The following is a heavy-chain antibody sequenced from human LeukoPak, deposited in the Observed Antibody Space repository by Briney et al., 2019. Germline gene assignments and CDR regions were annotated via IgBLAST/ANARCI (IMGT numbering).Heavy chain of an antibody. Sequence: PGGSLRLSCAASGFTFSTSGMHWVRQAPGKGLEWVTFIRYDGRNKYYVDSVEGRFTVSRDNSKNTLYLQMHSLRAEDTAVYYCAKEGCSGGGCYSGRNNWFDPWGQGTLVTVSS. V-gene: IGHV3-30*02. J-gene: IGHJ5*02. D-gene: IGHD2-15*01. CDR2: IRYDGRNK. CDR3: AKEGCSGGGCYSGRNNWFDP. CDR1: GFTFSTSG.